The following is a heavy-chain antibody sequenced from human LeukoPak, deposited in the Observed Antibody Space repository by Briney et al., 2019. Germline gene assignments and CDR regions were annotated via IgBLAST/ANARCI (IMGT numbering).Heavy chain of an antibody. D-gene: IGHD5-18*01. Sequence: GRSLRLSCAASGFNFNGYAMHWVRQAPGKGLEWVSGIRWNSDFMSYADSVKGRFTISRDNAKNSLYLQMNSLKTEDTALYYCVKTNRYGYNFDFWGQGTLVTVSS. V-gene: IGHV3-9*01. J-gene: IGHJ4*02. CDR2: IRWNSDFM. CDR3: VKTNRYGYNFDF. CDR1: GFNFNGYA.